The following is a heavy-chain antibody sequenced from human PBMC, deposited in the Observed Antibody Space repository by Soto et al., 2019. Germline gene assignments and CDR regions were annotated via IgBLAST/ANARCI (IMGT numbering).Heavy chain of an antibody. Sequence: QVQLVQSGAEVKKPGSSVKVSCKASGGTFSSYAISWVRQAPGQGLEWMGGIIPIFGTANYAQKFQGRVTITADESTITAYMELSRLRSEDTAGYYCARDPRRLTFMAAAATYYYGMDVWGQGTTVTVSS. CDR3: ARDPRRLTFMAAAATYYYGMDV. J-gene: IGHJ6*02. CDR1: GGTFSSYA. CDR2: IIPIFGTA. D-gene: IGHD6-13*01. V-gene: IGHV1-69*01.